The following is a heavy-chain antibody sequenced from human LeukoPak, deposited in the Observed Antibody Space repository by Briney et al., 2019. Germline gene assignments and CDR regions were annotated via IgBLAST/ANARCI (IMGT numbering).Heavy chain of an antibody. J-gene: IGHJ6*03. V-gene: IGHV1-18*01. D-gene: IGHD5-18*01. CDR3: ARDSGYSYGSYYYYYYMDV. Sequence: ASVKVSCKASGDTFTSYGISWVRQAPGQGLEWMGWISAYNGNTNYAQKLQGRVTMTTDTSTSTAYMELRSLRSDDTAVYYCARDSGYSYGSYYYYYYMDVWGKGTTVTVSS. CDR1: GDTFTSYG. CDR2: ISAYNGNT.